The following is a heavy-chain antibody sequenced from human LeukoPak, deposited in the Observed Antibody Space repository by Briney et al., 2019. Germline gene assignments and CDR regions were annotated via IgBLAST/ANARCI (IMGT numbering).Heavy chain of an antibody. Sequence: SETLSLTCTVSGGSISSYYWSWIRQPPGKGLEWIGYIYYSGSTNYNPSLKSRVTISVDTSKNQFSLKLSSVTAADTAVYYCARGIDCSSTSCYLYYYYYYMDGWGKGTTVTVSS. CDR1: GGSISSYY. D-gene: IGHD2-2*01. CDR2: IYYSGST. J-gene: IGHJ6*03. V-gene: IGHV4-59*08. CDR3: ARGIDCSSTSCYLYYYYYYMDG.